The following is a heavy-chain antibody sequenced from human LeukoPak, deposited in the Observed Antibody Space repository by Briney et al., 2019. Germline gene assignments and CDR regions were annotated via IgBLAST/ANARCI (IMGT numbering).Heavy chain of an antibody. Sequence: GGSLRLSCAASGFTFSTYAMSWVRQAPGKGLEWVSGITGSGGTTDYADSVKGRFTISRDNSRNTLYLQMNSLRVGDTAVYYCARAYGTNGYYQLPIDYWGQGTLVTVSS. J-gene: IGHJ4*02. D-gene: IGHD3-22*01. V-gene: IGHV3-23*01. CDR3: ARAYGTNGYYQLPIDY. CDR1: GFTFSTYA. CDR2: ITGSGGTT.